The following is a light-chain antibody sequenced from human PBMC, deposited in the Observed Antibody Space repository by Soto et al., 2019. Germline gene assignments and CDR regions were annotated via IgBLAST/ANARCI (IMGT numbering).Light chain of an antibody. Sequence: QSALTQPPSASGSPGQSVTISCTGTSSDVGGYNYVSWYQQYPGKAPKLMIFEVSQRPSGVPDRFSSSKSGNTASLTVSGLQGEDEADYYCSSYAGSNKVVFGGGTKLTVL. CDR3: SSYAGSNKVV. V-gene: IGLV2-8*01. CDR1: SSDVGGYNY. CDR2: EVS. J-gene: IGLJ3*02.